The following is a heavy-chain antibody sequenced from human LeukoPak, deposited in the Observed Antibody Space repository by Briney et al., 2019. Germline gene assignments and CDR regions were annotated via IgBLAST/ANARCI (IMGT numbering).Heavy chain of an antibody. J-gene: IGHJ4*02. V-gene: IGHV6-1*01. Sequence: TSQTLSLTCAISGDTVSSNSAAWTWIRQSPSRGLEWLGRTYYRSKWYNDYAVSVKSRITINPDTSKNQFSLQLNSVTPEDTAVYYCAREKAGKDYFDYWGQGTLVTVSS. CDR2: TYYRSKWYN. CDR3: AREKAGKDYFDY. CDR1: GDTVSSNSAA.